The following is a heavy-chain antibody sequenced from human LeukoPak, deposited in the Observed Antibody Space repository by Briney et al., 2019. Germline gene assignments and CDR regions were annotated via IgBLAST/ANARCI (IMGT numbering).Heavy chain of an antibody. CDR3: AKTGILGATMNYFDY. D-gene: IGHD1-26*01. Sequence: GESLQISCKGSGYSFTNYWIGWVRQMPGKGLEWMGIIYPGDSDTRYSPSFQGQVTISADRSISTAYLQWSSLKASDTAMYYCAKTGILGATMNYFDYWGQGTLVTVSS. J-gene: IGHJ4*02. CDR2: IYPGDSDT. CDR1: GYSFTNYW. V-gene: IGHV5-51*01.